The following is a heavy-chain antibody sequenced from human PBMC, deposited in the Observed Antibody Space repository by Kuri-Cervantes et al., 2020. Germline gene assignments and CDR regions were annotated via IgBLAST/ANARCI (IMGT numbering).Heavy chain of an antibody. CDR3: AKDLYYNFWSGYSTLDY. Sequence: GESLKISCAASGFTFSDCGMHWVRQAPGKGLEWVAVIWYDGGNKYNADSVKGRFTISRDNSKNTLYLQMNSLRAEDTAVYYCAKDLYYNFWSGYSTLDYWGQGTLVTVSS. D-gene: IGHD3-3*01. CDR1: GFTFSDCG. J-gene: IGHJ4*02. CDR2: IWYDGGNK. V-gene: IGHV3-30*02.